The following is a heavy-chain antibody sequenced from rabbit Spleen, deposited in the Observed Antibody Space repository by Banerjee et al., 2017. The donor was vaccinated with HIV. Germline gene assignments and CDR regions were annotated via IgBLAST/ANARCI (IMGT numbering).Heavy chain of an antibody. CDR1: GFDFSTYS. CDR3: ARDLDGVIGWNFGW. V-gene: IGHV1S47*01. J-gene: IGHJ4*01. CDR2: IVPIFGVT. Sequence: QEQLVESGGGLVQPGASLTLSRKASGFDFSTYSMSWVRQAPGKGLEWIGYIVPIFGVTYYANWVNGRFTISSHNAQNTLYLQLNSLTAADTATYFCARDLDGVIGWNFGWWGQGTLVT. D-gene: IGHD1-1*01.